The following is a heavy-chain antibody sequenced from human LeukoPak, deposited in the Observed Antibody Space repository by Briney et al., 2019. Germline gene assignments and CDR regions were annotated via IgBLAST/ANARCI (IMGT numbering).Heavy chain of an antibody. CDR3: ARGEPLLLFDY. J-gene: IGHJ4*02. CDR1: GFTFSSYS. D-gene: IGHD2-15*01. CDR2: ISSSSSYI. Sequence: GGSLRLSSAASGFTFSSYSMNWVRQAPGKGLEWVSSISSSSSYIYYADSVKGRFTISRDNAKNSLYLQMNSLRAEDTAVYYCARGEPLLLFDYWGQGTLVTVSS. V-gene: IGHV3-21*01.